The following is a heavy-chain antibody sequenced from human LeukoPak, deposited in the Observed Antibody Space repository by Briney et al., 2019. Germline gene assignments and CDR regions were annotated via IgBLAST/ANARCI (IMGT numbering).Heavy chain of an antibody. Sequence: GGSLRLSCAASGFTFSNYAMSWVRQAPGKGLEWVSAISGSGGSTYYADSVKGRFTISRDNSKNTLYLQMNSLRAEDTAVYYCAKDIRASYYGDYVDAFDIWGQGTMVTVSS. J-gene: IGHJ3*02. CDR3: AKDIRASYYGDYVDAFDI. CDR1: GFTFSNYA. V-gene: IGHV3-23*01. CDR2: ISGSGGST. D-gene: IGHD4-17*01.